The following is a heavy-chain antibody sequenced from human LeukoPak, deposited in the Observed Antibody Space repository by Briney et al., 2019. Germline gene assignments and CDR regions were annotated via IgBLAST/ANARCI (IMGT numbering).Heavy chain of an antibody. Sequence: GGSLRLSCAASGFTFSSYAMHWVRQAPGKGLEWVAVISYDGSNKYYADSVKGRFTISRDNSKNTLYLQMNSLRAEDTAVSYCARPNSGSYALDYWGQGTLVTVSS. CDR1: GFTFSSYA. D-gene: IGHD1-26*01. V-gene: IGHV3-30*04. CDR2: ISYDGSNK. J-gene: IGHJ4*02. CDR3: ARPNSGSYALDY.